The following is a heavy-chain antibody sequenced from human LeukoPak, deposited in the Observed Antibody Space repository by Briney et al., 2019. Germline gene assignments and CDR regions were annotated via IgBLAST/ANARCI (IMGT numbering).Heavy chain of an antibody. V-gene: IGHV4-59*01. Sequence: PSETLSLTCTVSGGSISSFYWSWIRQPPGKGLECIGYIYYSGSTNYNPSLKSRVTISVDTSKNQFSLKLSSVTAADTAVYYCARTVRGVIYFDYWGQGILVTVSS. CDR2: IYYSGST. CDR1: GGSISSFY. CDR3: ARTVRGVIYFDY. J-gene: IGHJ4*02. D-gene: IGHD3-10*01.